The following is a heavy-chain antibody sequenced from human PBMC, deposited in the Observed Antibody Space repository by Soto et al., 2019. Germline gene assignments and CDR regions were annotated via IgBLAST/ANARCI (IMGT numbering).Heavy chain of an antibody. J-gene: IGHJ4*02. Sequence: PSETLSLTCTVSGGSISSYYWSWIRQPPGKGLEWIGYIYYTGDTNTNPSLKSRATISIDTSKSQFSLKLSSVTAADTAVYYCARYTRAPDSWGQGTLVTVSS. CDR2: IYYTGDT. CDR3: ARYTRAPDS. V-gene: IGHV4-59*01. CDR1: GGSISSYY. D-gene: IGHD2-2*02.